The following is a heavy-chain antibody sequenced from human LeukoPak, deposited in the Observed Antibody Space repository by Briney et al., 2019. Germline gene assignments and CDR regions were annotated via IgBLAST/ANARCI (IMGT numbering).Heavy chain of an antibody. V-gene: IGHV4-34*01. CDR3: AREIVAGLGVSFDI. Sequence: SETLSLTCAVYGGSFSGYYWSWIRQPPGKGLEWIGEINHSGSTNYNPSLKSRVTISVDTSKNQFSLKLSSVTAADTAVYYCAREIVAGLGVSFDIWGQGTMVTVSS. CDR1: GGSFSGYY. J-gene: IGHJ3*02. CDR2: INHSGST. D-gene: IGHD5-12*01.